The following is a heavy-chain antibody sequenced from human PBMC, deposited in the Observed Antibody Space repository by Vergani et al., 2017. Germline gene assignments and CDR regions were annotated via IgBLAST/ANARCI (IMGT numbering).Heavy chain of an antibody. J-gene: IGHJ5*02. D-gene: IGHD1-26*01. CDR1: GYTFTSYA. CDR2: INAGNGNT. V-gene: IGHV1-3*01. CDR3: ARQWDLGGPNWFDP. Sequence: QVQLVQSGAEVKKPGASVKVSCKASGYTFTSYAMHWVRQAPGQRLEWMGWINAGNGNTKYSQKFQGRVTITRDTSASTAYMELSSLRSDDTAVYYCARQWDLGGPNWFDPWGQGTLVTVSS.